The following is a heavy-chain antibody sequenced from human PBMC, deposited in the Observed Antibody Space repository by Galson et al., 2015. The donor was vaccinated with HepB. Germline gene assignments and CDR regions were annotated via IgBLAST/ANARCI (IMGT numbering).Heavy chain of an antibody. D-gene: IGHD6-19*01. CDR2: IWRDGGSNK. V-gene: IGHV3-33*01. CDR3: ATERRHNTGWFALDS. J-gene: IGHJ4*02. CDR1: GFSFSDYG. Sequence: SLRLSCAASGFSFSDYGLHWVRQAPGKGLEWLSVIWRDGGSNKYYADSVKGRFTVSRDNSKRTLYLQMNSLRVEDTAIYYCATERRHNTGWFALDSWGQGALVTVSS.